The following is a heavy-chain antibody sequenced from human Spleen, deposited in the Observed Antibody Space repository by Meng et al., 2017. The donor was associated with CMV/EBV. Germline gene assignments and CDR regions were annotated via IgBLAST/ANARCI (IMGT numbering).Heavy chain of an antibody. CDR3: ARVGIRWYFDL. CDR2: IDSSDYNI. Sequence: SCGASGFTFSDYYMSWIRQAPGKGLEWLSYIDSSDYNIYYADSVKGRFTISRDYAKNSLFLQMNSLRAEDTAVYYCARVGIRWYFDLWGRGTLVTVSS. D-gene: IGHD1-26*01. CDR1: GFTFSDYY. J-gene: IGHJ2*01. V-gene: IGHV3-11*04.